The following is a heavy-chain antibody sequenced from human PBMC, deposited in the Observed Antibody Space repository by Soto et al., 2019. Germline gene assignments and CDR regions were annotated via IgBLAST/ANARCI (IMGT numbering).Heavy chain of an antibody. CDR3: ATWHEREHAYDV. CDR1: GLTASGKKS. J-gene: IGHJ3*01. CDR2: LYDVDGS. Sequence: DVQLVESGGGLMQPGESLSLSFPAPGLTASGKKSVAWVPKAPGKGLEWVSALYDVDGSFYSDSVKGRFTTSSDSSKTTVYLQMNDLRPADTAVYYCATWHEREHAYDVWGQGTTVTVSS. V-gene: IGHV3-53*01. D-gene: IGHD1-1*01.